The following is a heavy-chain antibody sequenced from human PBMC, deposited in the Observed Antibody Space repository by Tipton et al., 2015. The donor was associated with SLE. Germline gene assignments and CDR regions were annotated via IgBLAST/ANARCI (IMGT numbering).Heavy chain of an antibody. CDR3: ARGGEYGSSWYPRYYYYMDV. V-gene: IGHV4-34*01. CDR1: GGSISSYY. J-gene: IGHJ6*03. Sequence: LRLSCTVSGGSISSYYWSWIRQPPGKGLEWIGEINHSGSTNYNPSLKSRVTISVDTSKSQFSLKLRSVTAADTAVYYCARGGEYGSSWYPRYYYYMDVWGKGTTVTVSS. CDR2: INHSGST. D-gene: IGHD6-13*01.